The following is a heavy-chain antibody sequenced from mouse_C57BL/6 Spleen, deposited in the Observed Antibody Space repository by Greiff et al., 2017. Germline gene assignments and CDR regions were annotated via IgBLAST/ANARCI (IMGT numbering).Heavy chain of an antibody. V-gene: IGHV1-64*01. CDR2: IHPNSGST. J-gene: IGHJ2*01. CDR3: ARRGGGSSYFDY. CDR1: GYTFTSYW. D-gene: IGHD1-1*01. Sequence: VQLQQPGAELVKPGASVKLSCKASGYTFTSYWMHWVKQRPGQGLEWIGMIHPNSGSTNYNEKFKSKATLTVDKSSSTAYMQLSSLTSEDSAVYYCARRGGGSSYFDYWGQGTTLTVSS.